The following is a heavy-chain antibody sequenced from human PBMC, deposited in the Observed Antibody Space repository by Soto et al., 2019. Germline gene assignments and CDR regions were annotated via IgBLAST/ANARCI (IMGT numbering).Heavy chain of an antibody. J-gene: IGHJ6*02. CDR2: INAANANT. D-gene: IGHD1-7*01. V-gene: IGHV1-3*01. CDR1: GYSFTSYA. CDR3: AREEAWNFGDNYYYYSMDV. Sequence: ASVKVSCKASGYSFTSYARHWVRHVPGQRLEWMGWINAANANTKYSQKFQGRVTITRDTSATTAYMELSSLRSEDTAVYYCAREEAWNFGDNYYYYSMDVWGQGTTVTVSS.